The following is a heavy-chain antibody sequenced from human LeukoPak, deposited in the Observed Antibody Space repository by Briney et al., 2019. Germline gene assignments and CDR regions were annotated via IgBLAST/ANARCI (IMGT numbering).Heavy chain of an antibody. CDR3: ARHRPIVVVPAASFDP. CDR1: GYSISSGYY. Sequence: PSETLSLTCAVSGYSISSGYYWGWIRQPPGKGLVWIGSIYHSGSTYYNPSLKSRATISVDTSKNQFSLELSSVTAADTAVYYGARHRPIVVVPAASFDPWGQGTLVTVSS. D-gene: IGHD2-2*01. CDR2: IYHSGST. J-gene: IGHJ5*02. V-gene: IGHV4-38-2*01.